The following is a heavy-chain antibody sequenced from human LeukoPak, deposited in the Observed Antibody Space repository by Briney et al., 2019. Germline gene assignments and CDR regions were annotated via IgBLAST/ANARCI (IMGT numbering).Heavy chain of an antibody. V-gene: IGHV3-30-3*01. Sequence: GGSLRLSCAASGFTFSRYAMHWVRQAPGKGLEWVAVISYDGSNKYYADSVKGRFTISRDNSKNTLYLQMNSLRAEDTAVYYCAKDRPSGSYFDYYYMDVWGKGTTVTVSS. CDR1: GFTFSRYA. J-gene: IGHJ6*03. CDR3: AKDRPSGSYFDYYYMDV. CDR2: ISYDGSNK. D-gene: IGHD1-26*01.